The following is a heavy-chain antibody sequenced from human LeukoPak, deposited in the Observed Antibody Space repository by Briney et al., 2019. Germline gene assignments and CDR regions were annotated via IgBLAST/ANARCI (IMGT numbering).Heavy chain of an antibody. J-gene: IGHJ5*02. CDR2: IYYSGST. V-gene: IGHV4-31*03. CDR1: GGSISSGGYY. D-gene: IGHD2-2*01. Sequence: SETLSLTCTVSGGSISSGGYYWSWIRQHPGKGLEWIGYIYYSGSTYYNPSLKSRVTISVDTSKNQFSLKLSSVTAADMAVYYCASSIVVVPAAIGWFDPWGQGTLVTVSS. CDR3: ASSIVVVPAAIGWFDP.